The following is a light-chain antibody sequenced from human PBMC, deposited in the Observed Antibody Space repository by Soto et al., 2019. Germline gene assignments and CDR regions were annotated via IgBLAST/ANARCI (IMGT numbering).Light chain of an antibody. CDR2: GAS. CDR3: QQFENLPLT. V-gene: IGKV3-20*01. J-gene: IGKJ4*01. Sequence: EIVLTQSPGTLSLSPGERATLSCRASQSVSSNYLAWYQQKPGQAPRLLIYGASSRATGIPDRFSGSGSGTDFTLTIRRLEPEDFAVYYCQQFENLPLTFGGGTKVEI. CDR1: QSVSSNY.